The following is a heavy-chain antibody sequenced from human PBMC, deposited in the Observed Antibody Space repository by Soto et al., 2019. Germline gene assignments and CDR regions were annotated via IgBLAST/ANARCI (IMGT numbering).Heavy chain of an antibody. V-gene: IGHV3-11*05. Sequence: PGKGLEWVSYISSSSSYTNYADSVKGRFTISRDNAKNSLYLQMNSLRAEDTAVYYCAREDYGDYVGLDFWGQGTLVTVSS. CDR3: AREDYGDYVGLDF. CDR2: ISSSSSYT. D-gene: IGHD4-17*01. J-gene: IGHJ4*02.